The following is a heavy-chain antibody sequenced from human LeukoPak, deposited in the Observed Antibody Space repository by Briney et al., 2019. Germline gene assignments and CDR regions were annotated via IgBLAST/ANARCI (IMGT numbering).Heavy chain of an antibody. D-gene: IGHD3-10*01. CDR1: GYTFASYD. J-gene: IGHJ5*02. CDR3: ARKTLYGSGKSWFDP. V-gene: IGHV1-8*01. CDR2: MNPNRGNT. Sequence: ASVKVSCKASGYTFASYDINWVRQATGQGLEWMGWMNPNRGNTGYAQKFQDRVTMTRHPSISTAYMELSGLRSEDTAMYYCARKTLYGSGKSWFDPWGQGTLVTVSS.